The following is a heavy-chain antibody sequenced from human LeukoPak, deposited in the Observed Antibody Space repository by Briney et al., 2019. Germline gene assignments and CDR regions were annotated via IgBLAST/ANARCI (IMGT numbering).Heavy chain of an antibody. J-gene: IGHJ4*02. CDR3: ARDYRIVGRQWERYYFDY. V-gene: IGHV1-2*02. Sequence: GASVKVSCKASGYTFTGYYMHWVRQAPGQGLEWMGWINPNSGGTNYAQKFQGRVTMTRDTSISTAYMELSRLRSDDTAVYYCARDYRIVGRQWERYYFDYWGQGTLVTVSS. CDR1: GYTFTGYY. CDR2: INPNSGGT. D-gene: IGHD1-26*01.